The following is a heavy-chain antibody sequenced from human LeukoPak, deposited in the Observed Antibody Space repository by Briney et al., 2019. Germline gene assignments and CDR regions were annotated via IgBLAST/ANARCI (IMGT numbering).Heavy chain of an antibody. CDR1: GGSIGTYY. Sequence: SETLSLTCTVSGGSIGTYYWSWVRQSPGKGLEWIGYIYVTGNRYNPYLQSRVTISVDTSRNQCFLKMSSVTAADTAVYYCARHIGGGIEDMDVWGKGTKVTVSS. V-gene: IGHV4-59*08. CDR3: ARHIGGGIEDMDV. J-gene: IGHJ6*03. CDR2: IYVTGN. D-gene: IGHD3-16*02.